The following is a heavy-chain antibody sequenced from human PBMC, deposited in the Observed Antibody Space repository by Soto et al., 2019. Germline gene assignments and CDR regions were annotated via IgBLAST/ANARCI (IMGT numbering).Heavy chain of an antibody. V-gene: IGHV3-33*01. CDR3: ARSDTAMANAYYYYYGMDV. CDR2: IWYDGSNK. CDR1: GFTFGSYG. Sequence: PGGSLRLSCAASGFTFGSYGMHWVRQAPGKGLEWVAVIWYDGSNKYYADSVKGRFTISRDNSKNTLYLQMNSLRAEDTAVYYCARSDTAMANAYYYYYGMDVWGQGTTVTVSS. J-gene: IGHJ6*02. D-gene: IGHD5-18*01.